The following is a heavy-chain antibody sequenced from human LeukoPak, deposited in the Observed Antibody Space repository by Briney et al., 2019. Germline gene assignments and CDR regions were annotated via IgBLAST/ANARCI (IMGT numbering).Heavy chain of an antibody. D-gene: IGHD6-19*01. J-gene: IGHJ4*02. CDR2: IKEDGSEK. V-gene: IGHV3-7*03. Sequence: GGSLRLSCTASGFTFGDYAMSWVRQAPGKGLEWVANIKEDGSEKNFVDSVRGRFTISRDNAKNSVYLEMNSLRAEDTAVYYCARGSGWCDYWGQGALVTVSS. CDR3: ARGSGWCDY. CDR1: GFTFGDYA.